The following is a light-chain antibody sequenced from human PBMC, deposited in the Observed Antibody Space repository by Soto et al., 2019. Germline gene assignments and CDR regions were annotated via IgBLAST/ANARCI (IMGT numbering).Light chain of an antibody. CDR2: GAS. CDR3: QHYDNSPPFT. V-gene: IGKV3-20*01. Sequence: EIVLTQSPGTLSLSPGERATLSCRASPSVSSRYLAWYQQPPGRAPRLLIYGASSRATGIPDRFSGSGSGTDFTLTISSLEPEDFAVYYCQHYDNSPPFTFGPGTKVDIK. CDR1: PSVSSRY. J-gene: IGKJ3*01.